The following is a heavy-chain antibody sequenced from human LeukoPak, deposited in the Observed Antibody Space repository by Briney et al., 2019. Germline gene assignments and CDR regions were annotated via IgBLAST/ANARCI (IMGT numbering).Heavy chain of an antibody. CDR3: ASAGDSGNLA. V-gene: IGHV1-69*13. Sequence: SVKASCKASGGTFSSYAISWVRQAPGQGLEWMGGIIPIFGTANYAQKFQGRVTITADESTSTAYMELSSLRSEDTAVYYCASAGDSGNLAWGQGTLVTVSS. D-gene: IGHD1-26*01. CDR1: GGTFSSYA. CDR2: IIPIFGTA. J-gene: IGHJ5*02.